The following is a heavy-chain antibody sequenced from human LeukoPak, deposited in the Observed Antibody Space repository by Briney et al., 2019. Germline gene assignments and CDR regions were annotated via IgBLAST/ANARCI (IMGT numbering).Heavy chain of an antibody. CDR2: IYYSGST. D-gene: IGHD3-10*01. Sequence: PSETLSLTCTVSGGSISSSSYYWGWIRQPPGKGLEWIGSIYYSGSTYYNPSLKSRVTISVDTSKNQFSLKLSSVTAADTAVYYCAKDSPMVRGVILGAFDIWGQGTMVTVSS. CDR1: GGSISSSSYY. J-gene: IGHJ3*02. V-gene: IGHV4-39*07. CDR3: AKDSPMVRGVILGAFDI.